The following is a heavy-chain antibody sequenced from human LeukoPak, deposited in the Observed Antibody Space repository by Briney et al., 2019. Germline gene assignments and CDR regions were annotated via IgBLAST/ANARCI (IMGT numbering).Heavy chain of an antibody. CDR3: ARGYCSGGGCYSGWYFDL. D-gene: IGHD2-15*01. J-gene: IGHJ2*01. Sequence: SETLSLTCTVSGGSISSGSYYWSWIRQPAGKGLEWIGRIYTSGSTNYSPSLKSRVTISIDTSKDQFSLRLSSVTAADTAVYHCARGYCSGGGCYSGWYFDLWGRGTQVTVSS. CDR1: GGSISSGSYY. CDR2: IYTSGST. V-gene: IGHV4-61*02.